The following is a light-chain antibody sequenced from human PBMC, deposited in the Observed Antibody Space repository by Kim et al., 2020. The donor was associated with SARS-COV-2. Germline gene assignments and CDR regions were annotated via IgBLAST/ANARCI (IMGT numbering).Light chain of an antibody. Sequence: DIQMTQSPSSLSASVGDRVTITCRASQVIRKYVAWYQQKPGKIPKLLIHAVSTLHSGVPSRFSGGGSGTDFTLTIRGLQPEDVATYYCPTYDTLPYNFGQGTKLDI. CDR1: QVIRKY. J-gene: IGKJ2*01. V-gene: IGKV1-27*01. CDR2: AVS. CDR3: PTYDTLPYN.